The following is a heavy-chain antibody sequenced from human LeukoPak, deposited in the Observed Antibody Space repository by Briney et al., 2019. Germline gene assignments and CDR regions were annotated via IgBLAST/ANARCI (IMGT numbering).Heavy chain of an antibody. J-gene: IGHJ5*02. CDR2: SRNKANSYTT. CDR1: GFTLNDHY. CDR3: ARVDYQLLVGWFDP. Sequence: GGSLRLSCEVSGFTLNDHYIDWVRQAPGEGLEWVGRSRNKANSYTTEYAASVKGRFTISRDDSKNSLYLQMHSLRTEDTAVYFCARVDYQLLVGWFDPWGQGTLVTVSS. D-gene: IGHD1-26*01. V-gene: IGHV3-72*01.